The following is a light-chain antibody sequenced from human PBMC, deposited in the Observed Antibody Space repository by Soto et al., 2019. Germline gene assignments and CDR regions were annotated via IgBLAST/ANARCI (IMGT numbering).Light chain of an antibody. CDR1: SSDVGAYNH. Sequence: QSALTQPPSASGSPGQSVTISCTGTSSDVGAYNHVSWYQQHPGKAPKLMIYEVNKRPSGVPDRFSGSKSGNTASLSVSGLQAEDEADYFCSSHAGSYSWVFGGGTKLTVL. CDR3: SSHAGSYSWV. J-gene: IGLJ3*02. CDR2: EVN. V-gene: IGLV2-8*01.